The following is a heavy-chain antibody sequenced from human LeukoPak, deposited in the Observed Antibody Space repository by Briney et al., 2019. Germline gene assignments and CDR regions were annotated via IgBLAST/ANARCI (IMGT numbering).Heavy chain of an antibody. CDR3: ARLYYYDSSGYYSYSYYFDY. CDR2: ISASGGTT. J-gene: IGHJ4*02. Sequence: GGSLRLSCVASDFTFSSDAMSWVRQAPGKGLEWLSGISASGGTTYYADSVKGRFTISRDNSKNTLYLQMNSLRAEDTAVYYCARLYYYDSSGYYSYSYYFDYWGQGTLVTVSS. V-gene: IGHV3-23*01. D-gene: IGHD3-22*01. CDR1: DFTFSSDA.